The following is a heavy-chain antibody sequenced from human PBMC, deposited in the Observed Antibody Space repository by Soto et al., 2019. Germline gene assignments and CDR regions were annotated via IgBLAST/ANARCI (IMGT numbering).Heavy chain of an antibody. J-gene: IGHJ6*03. CDR2: IWYDGSNK. V-gene: IGHV3-33*01. Sequence: PGGSLRLSCAASGFTFSSYGMHWVRQAPGKGLEGVAVIWYDGSNKYYADSVKGRFTISRDNSKNTLYLQMNSLRAEDTAVYYCASSDLDYGDYYYYMDVWGKGTTVTVSS. CDR1: GFTFSSYG. D-gene: IGHD4-17*01. CDR3: ASSDLDYGDYYYYMDV.